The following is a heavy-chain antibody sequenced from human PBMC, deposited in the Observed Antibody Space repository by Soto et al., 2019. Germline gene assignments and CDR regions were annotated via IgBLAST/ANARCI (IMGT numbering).Heavy chain of an antibody. V-gene: IGHV4-30-2*01. CDR2: IYHSGST. J-gene: IGHJ4*02. CDR3: ASGRARYYYDSSGYFDY. D-gene: IGHD3-22*01. CDR1: GGSISSGGYS. Sequence: SETLSLTCAVSGGSISSGGYSWSWIRQPPGKGLEWIGYIYHSGSTYYNPSLKSRVTISVDRSKNQFSLKLSSVTAADTAVYYCASGRARYYYDSSGYFDYWGKGTLVTVSS.